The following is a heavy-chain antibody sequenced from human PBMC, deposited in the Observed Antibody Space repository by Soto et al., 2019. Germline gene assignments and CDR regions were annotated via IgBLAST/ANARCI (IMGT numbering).Heavy chain of an antibody. V-gene: IGHV3-30-3*01. D-gene: IGHD6-6*01. CDR2: ISYDGSNK. Sequence: GGSLRLSYAASGVTFSNYAMHWVRQAPGKGLEWVAVISYDGSNKYYADSVKGRFTISRDNSKNTLYLQMNSLRAEDTAVYYCARARASSSLSFDYWGQGTLVTVSS. CDR1: GVTFSNYA. CDR3: ARARASSSLSFDY. J-gene: IGHJ4*02.